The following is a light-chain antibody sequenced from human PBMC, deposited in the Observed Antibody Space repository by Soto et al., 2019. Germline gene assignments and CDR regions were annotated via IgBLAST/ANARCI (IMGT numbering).Light chain of an antibody. CDR2: GAS. CDR3: QQYAGSPLT. J-gene: IGKJ4*01. V-gene: IGKV3-20*01. Sequence: EIVLTQSPGTLSLSPGERATLSCRASQSVTSSYLAWYQQKPGQAPRLLIYGASRRATGIPDRFSGSGSGTDFTLTISRLEPEDFAVYYCQQYAGSPLTFGGGTKVEIK. CDR1: QSVTSSY.